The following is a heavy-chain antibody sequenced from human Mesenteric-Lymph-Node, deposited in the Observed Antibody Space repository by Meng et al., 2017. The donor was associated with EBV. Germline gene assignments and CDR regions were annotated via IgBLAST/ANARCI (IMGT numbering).Heavy chain of an antibody. D-gene: IGHD2-2*02. CDR2: IYYSGTT. Sequence: QLRESGPGVVKTSGTLSLTWHVSGGSISSSSHYWGWIRQPPGKGLEWIGSIYYSGTTYYNPSLKSRIIISEDTSKNQFFLKLSSVTAADTAVYYCARGGRFCRSTGCYTIWFDPWGQGTLVTVSS. CDR3: ARGGRFCRSTGCYTIWFDP. CDR1: GGSISSSSHY. V-gene: IGHV4-39*07. J-gene: IGHJ5*02.